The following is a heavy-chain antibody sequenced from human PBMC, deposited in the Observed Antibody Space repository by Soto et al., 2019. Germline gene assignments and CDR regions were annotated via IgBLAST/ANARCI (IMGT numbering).Heavy chain of an antibody. CDR1: GSTFSSYA. CDR3: ARDLLSQYQLPPRVVYYYGMDV. CDR2: ISYDGSNK. D-gene: IGHD2-2*01. J-gene: IGHJ6*02. Sequence: GGSLRLSSAASGSTFSSYAMHWVRQAPGKGLEWVAVISYDGSNKYYADSVKGRFTISRDNSKNTLYLQMNSLRAEDTAVYYCARDLLSQYQLPPRVVYYYGMDVWGQGTTVTVSS. V-gene: IGHV3-30-3*01.